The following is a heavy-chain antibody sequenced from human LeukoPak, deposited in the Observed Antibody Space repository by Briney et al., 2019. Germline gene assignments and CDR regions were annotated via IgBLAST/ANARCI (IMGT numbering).Heavy chain of an antibody. Sequence: SETLSLTCAVSGGSIRSYYWSWIRQPPGKGLEWIGYMYYTGTTNYNPSLKSRVTISVDTSKNQFSLKLRSVTAADTAVYYCARDGRINIIREGAFDIWGQGTMVTVSS. V-gene: IGHV4-59*12. J-gene: IGHJ3*02. D-gene: IGHD3-10*01. CDR1: GGSIRSYY. CDR3: ARDGRINIIREGAFDI. CDR2: MYYTGTT.